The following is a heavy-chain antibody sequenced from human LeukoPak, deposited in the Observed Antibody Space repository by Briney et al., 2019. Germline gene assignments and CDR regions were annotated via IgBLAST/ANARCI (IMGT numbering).Heavy chain of an antibody. CDR1: GFTFSSYA. CDR2: ISYDGINK. Sequence: GRSLRLSCAASGFTFSSYAMHWVRQAPGKGLEWVAVISYDGINKYYADSVKGRFTISRDNSKNTLSLQMNSLRAEDTAVYYCARDRQQMDREGYFDLWGRGTLVTVSS. CDR3: ARDRQQMDREGYFDL. D-gene: IGHD6-13*01. V-gene: IGHV3-30-3*01. J-gene: IGHJ2*01.